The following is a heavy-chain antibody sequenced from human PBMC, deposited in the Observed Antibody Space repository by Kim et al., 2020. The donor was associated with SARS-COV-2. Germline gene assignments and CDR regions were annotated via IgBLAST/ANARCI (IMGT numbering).Heavy chain of an antibody. CDR3: AREGYYYGSESYYPDNV. J-gene: IGHJ6*02. D-gene: IGHD3-10*01. V-gene: IGHV3-7*01. CDR1: GFTFSSYW. CDR2: IKQDGSDK. Sequence: GGSLRLSCAASGFTFSSYWMSWVRQAPGKGLEWVANIKQDGSDKFYVDSVKGRFTISRDNAKNSLYLQMNTLRAEDTAVYYCAREGYYYGSESYYPDNVWGQGTTVTVSS.